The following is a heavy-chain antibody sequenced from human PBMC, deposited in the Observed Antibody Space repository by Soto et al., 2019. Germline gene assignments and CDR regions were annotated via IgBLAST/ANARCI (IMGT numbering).Heavy chain of an antibody. Sequence: QVQLVQSGAEVKKPGASVKVSCKASGYTFTSYGISWVRQAPGQGLEWMGWISAYNGNTNYAQKLQGRVTMTTDTSTRTAYMELRSMRSDDTAVYYCARHLGYSSGWTYYYDYGMDVWGQGTTVTVSS. D-gene: IGHD6-19*01. J-gene: IGHJ6*02. V-gene: IGHV1-18*04. CDR2: ISAYNGNT. CDR3: ARHLGYSSGWTYYYDYGMDV. CDR1: GYTFTSYG.